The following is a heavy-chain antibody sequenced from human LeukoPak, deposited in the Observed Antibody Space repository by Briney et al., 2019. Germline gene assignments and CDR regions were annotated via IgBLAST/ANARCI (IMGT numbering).Heavy chain of an antibody. CDR2: INTDGSVT. D-gene: IGHD1-26*01. CDR1: GITVSTFW. V-gene: IGHV3-74*01. J-gene: IGHJ4*02. Sequence: EGSLRLSCAASGITVSTFWMHWVRQAPGEVLVWVSRINTDGSVTNYADSVEGRFTISRDNAKNMLYLQMNDLRAEDTAVYYCVTDRYSDSAFGDWGQGTLVTVSS. CDR3: VTDRYSDSAFGD.